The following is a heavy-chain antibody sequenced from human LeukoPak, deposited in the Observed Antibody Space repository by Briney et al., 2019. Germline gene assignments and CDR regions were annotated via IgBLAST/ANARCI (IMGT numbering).Heavy chain of an antibody. CDR2: ISGSGGST. Sequence: GGSLRLSCAASGFTFSSYGMSWVRQAPGKGLEWVSAISGSGGSTYYADSVKGRFTISRDNSKNTLYLQINSLRAEDTAVYYCAKNGMITMVRGVNDWFDPWGQGTLVTVSS. CDR1: GFTFSSYG. CDR3: AKNGMITMVRGVNDWFDP. J-gene: IGHJ5*02. V-gene: IGHV3-23*01. D-gene: IGHD3-10*01.